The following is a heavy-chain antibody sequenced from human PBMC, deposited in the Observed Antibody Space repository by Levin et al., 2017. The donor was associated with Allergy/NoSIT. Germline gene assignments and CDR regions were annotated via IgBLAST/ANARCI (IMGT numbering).Heavy chain of an antibody. J-gene: IGHJ4*02. V-gene: IGHV3-23*01. CDR3: AKDSDSDFGDDYFDY. Sequence: PGGSLRLSCAASGFTFSSYAMSWVRQAPGKGLEWVSAVSGSGGSTHYADSVKGRFTISRDNSKNTLYLQMNSLRAEDTAVYYCAKDSDSDFGDDYFDYWGQGTLVTVSS. CDR1: GFTFSSYA. CDR2: VSGSGGST. D-gene: IGHD4-17*01.